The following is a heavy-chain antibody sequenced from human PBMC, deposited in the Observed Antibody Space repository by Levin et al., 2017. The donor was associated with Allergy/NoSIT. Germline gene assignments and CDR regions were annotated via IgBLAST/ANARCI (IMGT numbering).Heavy chain of an antibody. V-gene: IGHV4-59*01. Sequence: SQTLSLTCSVSGGSISSYYWNWIRPPPGKGLEWIGYIFYSGSTNYNASLKSRVTMSVDTSKNQFSLKLSSVTAADTAVYYCTRVPTISGPAISWGQGTLVTVSS. CDR1: GGSISSYY. CDR3: TRVPTISGPAIS. CDR2: IFYSGST. J-gene: IGHJ5*02. D-gene: IGHD3-3*01.